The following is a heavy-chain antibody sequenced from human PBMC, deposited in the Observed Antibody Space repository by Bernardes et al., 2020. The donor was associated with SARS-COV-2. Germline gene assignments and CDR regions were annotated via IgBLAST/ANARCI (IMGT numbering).Heavy chain of an antibody. D-gene: IGHD3-10*01. V-gene: IGHV3-11*06. J-gene: IGHJ6*02. Sequence: GGSLRLSCAASGFTFSDYYMIWIRQAPGKGPEWVSFISSSGSDTSDADSVKGRFTISRDNAKNSLSLQMNSLRAEDTAVYYCARVRPLYFGESLSPSYGMDVWGQGTTVTVSS. CDR3: ARVRPLYFGESLSPSYGMDV. CDR1: GFTFSDYY. CDR2: ISSSGSDT.